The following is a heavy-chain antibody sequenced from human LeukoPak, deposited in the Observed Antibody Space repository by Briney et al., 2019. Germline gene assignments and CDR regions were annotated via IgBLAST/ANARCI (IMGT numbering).Heavy chain of an antibody. J-gene: IGHJ5*02. D-gene: IGHD2-8*01. CDR3: ARQRLTKNWFDP. CDR1: GYSISSGYY. V-gene: IGHV4-38-2*02. CDR2: IYYSGST. Sequence: PSETMSLTCTVSGYSISSGYYWGWIRQPPGKGLEWIGSIYYSGSTYYNPSLKSRVTISVDTSKNQFSLKLSSVTAADTAVYYCARQRLTKNWFDPWGQGTLVTVSS.